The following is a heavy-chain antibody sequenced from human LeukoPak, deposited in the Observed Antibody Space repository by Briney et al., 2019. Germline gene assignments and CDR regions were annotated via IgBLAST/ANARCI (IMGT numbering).Heavy chain of an antibody. D-gene: IGHD3-10*01. V-gene: IGHV3-23*05. CDR2: IVRTITTT. CDR1: GFTFSRYD. Sequence: GGSLRLSCAASGFTFSRYDLSWVRQAPGKGLECVSTIVRTITTTYYADSVKGRFTISRDNSKNTLYLQMNDLRADDTAVYYCARVPRGDYGSGSYYRPHGYYYYGMDVWGQGTTVTVSS. CDR3: ARVPRGDYGSGSYYRPHGYYYYGMDV. J-gene: IGHJ6*02.